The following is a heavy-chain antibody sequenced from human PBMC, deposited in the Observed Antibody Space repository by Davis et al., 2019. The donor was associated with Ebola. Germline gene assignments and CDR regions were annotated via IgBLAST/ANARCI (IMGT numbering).Heavy chain of an antibody. CDR2: IYYSGST. D-gene: IGHD3-3*01. CDR3: ARGLEGYYDFWSGYYHDAFDI. CDR1: GGSISSYY. Sequence: MPSETLSLTCTVSGGSISSYYWSWIRQPPGKGLEWIGYIYYSGSTNYNPSLKSRVTISVDTSKNQFSLKLSSVTAADTAVYYCARGLEGYYDFWSGYYHDAFDIWGQGTMVTVSS. V-gene: IGHV4-59*01. J-gene: IGHJ3*02.